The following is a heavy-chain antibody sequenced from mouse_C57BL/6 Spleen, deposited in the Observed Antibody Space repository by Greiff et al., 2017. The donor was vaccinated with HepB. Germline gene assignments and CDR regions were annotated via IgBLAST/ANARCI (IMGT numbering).Heavy chain of an antibody. CDR1: GYAFSSSW. Sequence: VKLMESGPELVKPGASVKISCKASGYAFSSSWMNWVKQRPGKGLEWIGRIYPGDGDTNYNGKFKGKATLTADKSSSTAYMQLSSLTSEDSAVYFCARVVLRFYAMDYWGQGTSVTVSS. V-gene: IGHV1-82*01. CDR2: IYPGDGDT. CDR3: ARVVLRFYAMDY. D-gene: IGHD1-1*01. J-gene: IGHJ4*01.